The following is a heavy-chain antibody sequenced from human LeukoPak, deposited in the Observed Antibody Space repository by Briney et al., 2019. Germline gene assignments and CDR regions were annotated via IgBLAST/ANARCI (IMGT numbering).Heavy chain of an antibody. V-gene: IGHV3-73*01. Sequence: GGSLRLSCAASGFTFSGSAMHWVRQASGKGLEWVGRIRSKANSYATAYAASVKGRFTISRDESKNTAYLQMNSLKTEDTAVYYCARRATDDSSGYYSTWGQGTLVTVSS. CDR3: ARRATDDSSGYYST. CDR2: IRSKANSYAT. J-gene: IGHJ5*02. D-gene: IGHD3-22*01. CDR1: GFTFSGSA.